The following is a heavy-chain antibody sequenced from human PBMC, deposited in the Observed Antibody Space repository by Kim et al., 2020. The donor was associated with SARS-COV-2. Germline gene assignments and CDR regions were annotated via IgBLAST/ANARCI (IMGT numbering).Heavy chain of an antibody. CDR2: FDPEDGET. D-gene: IGHD5-18*01. Sequence: ASVKVSCKVSGYTLTELSMHWVRQAPGKGLEWMGGFDPEDGETLYAQKFQGRVTMTEDTSTDTAYMELSSLRSEDTAVYYCATTHRGYSYGPPGYWGQGTLVTVSS. J-gene: IGHJ4*02. CDR1: GYTLTELS. V-gene: IGHV1-24*01. CDR3: ATTHRGYSYGPPGY.